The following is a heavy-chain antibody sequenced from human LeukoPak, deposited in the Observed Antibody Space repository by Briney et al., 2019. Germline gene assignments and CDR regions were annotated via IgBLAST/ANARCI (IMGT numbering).Heavy chain of an antibody. V-gene: IGHV4-31*03. D-gene: IGHD2-21*02. Sequence: SQTLSLTCTVSGGSISSGGYYWSWIRQHPGKGLEWIGSIYYSGSTNYNPSLKSRVTISVDTSKNQFSLKLSSVTAADTAVYYCAREVTPSRNWFDPWGQGTLVTVSS. CDR2: IYYSGST. CDR1: GGSISSGGYY. J-gene: IGHJ5*02. CDR3: AREVTPSRNWFDP.